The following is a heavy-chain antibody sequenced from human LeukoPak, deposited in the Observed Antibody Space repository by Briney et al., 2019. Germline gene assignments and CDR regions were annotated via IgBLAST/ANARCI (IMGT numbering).Heavy chain of an antibody. CDR3: AREPIVGATLDY. CDR2: VSLAGQT. Sequence: SETLSLTCDVSGGSISNTNWWSWVRQPPGQGLEWIGDVSLAGQTNYNPSLNGRVTMSLDESSNQLSLKLNSVTAADTAVYYCAREPIVGATLDYWGQGTLVSVSS. J-gene: IGHJ4*02. CDR1: GGSISNTNW. V-gene: IGHV4-4*02. D-gene: IGHD1-26*01.